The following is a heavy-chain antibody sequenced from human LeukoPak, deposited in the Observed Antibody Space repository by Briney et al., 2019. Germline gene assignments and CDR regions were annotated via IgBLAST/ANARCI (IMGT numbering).Heavy chain of an antibody. CDR3: AKELDYGGNSPFHY. V-gene: IGHV3-30*18. J-gene: IGHJ4*02. CDR1: RFTFSDYG. D-gene: IGHD4-23*01. CDR2: ISYGGSNK. Sequence: GRSLRFSCTASRFTFSDYGLHWVRQAPGKGLEGVAFISYGGSNKYYAVSGKGRFTISRDNSKNTLYLQMNSLRAEDTAVYYCAKELDYGGNSPFHYWGQGTLVTVSS.